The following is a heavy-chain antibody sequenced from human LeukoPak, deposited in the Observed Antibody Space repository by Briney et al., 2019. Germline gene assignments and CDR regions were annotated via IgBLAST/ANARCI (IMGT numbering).Heavy chain of an antibody. J-gene: IGHJ4*02. Sequence: SETLSLTCTVSGGSISSYYWSWLRQPAGKGLEWIGRIYTSGSTNYNPSLKGRVTMSVDTSKNQFSLKLSSVTAADTAVYYCAGGGQWLVNYWGQGTLVTVSS. CDR2: IYTSGST. CDR3: AGGGQWLVNY. D-gene: IGHD6-19*01. V-gene: IGHV4-4*07. CDR1: GGSISSYY.